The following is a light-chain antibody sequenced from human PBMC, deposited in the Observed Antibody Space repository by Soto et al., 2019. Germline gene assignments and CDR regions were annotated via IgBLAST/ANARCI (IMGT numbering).Light chain of an antibody. CDR3: QQYRMSPNT. V-gene: IGKV3-20*01. J-gene: IGKJ5*01. CDR1: QRVDDSH. Sequence: EIVLTQSPGTLSLSPGERATLSCRASQRVDDSHLAWYQLRPGQAPRLLIYGASTRATGIPDRFSGSGSGTDFSLTIRGLKPEDFAVYYCQQYRMSPNTFGLGTRLENK. CDR2: GAS.